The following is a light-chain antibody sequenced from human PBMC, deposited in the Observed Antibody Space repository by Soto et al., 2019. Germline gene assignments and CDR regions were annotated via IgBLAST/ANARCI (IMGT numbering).Light chain of an antibody. CDR2: EVS. Sequence: QSALTQPASVSGSPGQSITISCAPTSSDYVSWYQQHPGKAPKLIIYEVSNRPTGVSNRFSGSKSGNTASLIISGLQADDEADYYCRSYTRDSARYVFGSGTKLTVL. CDR1: SSDY. CDR3: RSYTRDSARYV. J-gene: IGLJ1*01. V-gene: IGLV2-14*01.